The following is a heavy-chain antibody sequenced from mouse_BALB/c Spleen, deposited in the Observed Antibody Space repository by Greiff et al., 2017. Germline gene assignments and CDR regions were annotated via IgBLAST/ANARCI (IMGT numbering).Heavy chain of an antibody. V-gene: IGHV1-15*01. J-gene: IGHJ3*01. Sequence: QVHVKQSGAELVRPGASVTLSCKASGYTFTDYEMHWVKQTPVHGLEWIGAIDPETGGTAYNQKFKGKATLTADKSSSTAYMELRSLTSEDSAVYYCALHFSFAYWGQGTLVTVSA. CDR2: IDPETGGT. CDR3: ALHFSFAY. CDR1: GYTFTDYE. D-gene: IGHD1-2*01.